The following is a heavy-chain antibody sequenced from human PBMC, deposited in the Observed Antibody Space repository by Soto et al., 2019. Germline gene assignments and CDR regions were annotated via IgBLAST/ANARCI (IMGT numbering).Heavy chain of an antibody. V-gene: IGHV3-23*01. J-gene: IGHJ6*02. CDR3: ATDAIGDYYYYGMDV. CDR2: IGDSGGTT. Sequence: EVQLLESGGGLVQPGGSLRLSCAASGFSFSRFAMSWVRQAPGKGLEWVSGIGDSGGTTYYAESVKGRFTISRDNSKNTLLLQMNSLRAEDTAVYYCATDAIGDYYYYGMDVWGQGATVTVSS. CDR1: GFSFSRFA. D-gene: IGHD2-15*01.